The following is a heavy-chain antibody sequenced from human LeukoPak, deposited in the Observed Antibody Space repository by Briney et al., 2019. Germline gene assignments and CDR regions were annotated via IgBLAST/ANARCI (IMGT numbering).Heavy chain of an antibody. CDR1: GFTFSSYG. CDR3: ARDSTQGAFDI. J-gene: IGHJ3*02. CDR2: IWYDGSNK. Sequence: PGRSLRLSCAASGFTFSSYGMHWVRQAPGKGLEWVAVIWYDGSNKYYADSVKGRFTTSRDNSKNTLYLQMNSLRAEDTAVYYCARDSTQGAFDIWGQGTMVTVSS. V-gene: IGHV3-33*01.